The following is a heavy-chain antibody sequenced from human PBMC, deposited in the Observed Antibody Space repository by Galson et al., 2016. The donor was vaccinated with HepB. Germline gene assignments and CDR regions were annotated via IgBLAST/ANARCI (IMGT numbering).Heavy chain of an antibody. CDR2: IWYDRGKE. J-gene: IGHJ4*02. D-gene: IGHD1-1*01. CDR1: GFTFSHYG. CDR3: ARDLNWKLFDY. V-gene: IGHV3-33*01. Sequence: SLRLSCAASGFTFSHYGMHWVRQAPGKGLEWVAVIWYDRGKEYYTESVKGRFTISRDNSKNTLYLDMTSLRADDTGVYYCARDLNWKLFDYWGQGNLVT.